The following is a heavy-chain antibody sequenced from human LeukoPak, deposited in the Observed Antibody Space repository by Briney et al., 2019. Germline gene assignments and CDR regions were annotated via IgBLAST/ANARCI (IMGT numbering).Heavy chain of an antibody. J-gene: IGHJ6*03. CDR1: GFTFSSYW. CDR3: ARGGVPTHYYYMDV. CDR2: INSDGSRT. D-gene: IGHD3-10*01. V-gene: IGHV3-74*01. Sequence: RSGGSLRLSCAASGFTFSSYWMHWVRQAPGKGLVWVSRINSDGSRTSYVDPVKGRFTISRDNAKNTLYLQMNSLRAEETAVYYCARGGVPTHYYYMDVWGKGTTVTISS.